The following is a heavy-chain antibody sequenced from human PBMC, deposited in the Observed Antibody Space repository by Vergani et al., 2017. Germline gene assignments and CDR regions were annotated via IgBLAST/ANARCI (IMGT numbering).Heavy chain of an antibody. Sequence: QVQLVESGGGVVQPGRSLRLSCAASGFTFSSYGMHWVRQAPGKGLEWVAVIWYDGSNKYYADSVKGRFTISRDNSKNTLYLQMNSLRAKDTAVYYCARDSAAGIVLYWGQGTLVTVSS. CDR1: GFTFSSYG. J-gene: IGHJ4*02. V-gene: IGHV3-33*01. CDR3: ARDSAAGIVLY. CDR2: IWYDGSNK. D-gene: IGHD6-13*01.